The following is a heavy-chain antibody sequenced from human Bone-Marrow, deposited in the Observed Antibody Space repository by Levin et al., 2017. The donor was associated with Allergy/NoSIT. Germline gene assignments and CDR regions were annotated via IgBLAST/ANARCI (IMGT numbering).Heavy chain of an antibody. CDR1: GDPFSDYA. J-gene: IGHJ6*02. V-gene: IGHV1-69*01. D-gene: IGHD3-3*01. CDR2: IIPVFGTI. CDR3: ARGGIRGHYFDDFSGLDV. Sequence: NPGESLKISCRASGDPFSDYAINWVRQAPGQGLQWMGGIIPVFGTIKYAQRFQDRATISADESTAAIYMEVSSLRSEDTAVYYCARGGIRGHYFDDFSGLDVWGQGTSVTVSS.